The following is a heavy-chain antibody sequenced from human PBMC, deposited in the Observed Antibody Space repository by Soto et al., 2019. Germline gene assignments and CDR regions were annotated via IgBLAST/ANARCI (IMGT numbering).Heavy chain of an antibody. CDR1: GFSLTTTGVG. Sequence: QITLKESGPALVKPTQTLTLTCTFSGFSLTTTGVGVGWIRQPPGKALEWLALIYWNDDERYSPSLNSRLTITKDTSKNQVVLTLTNMDPVDTATDYCAHTHNGYDHMALDYWGQGTLVTVSS. V-gene: IGHV2-5*01. CDR3: AHTHNGYDHMALDY. D-gene: IGHD5-12*01. CDR2: IYWNDDE. J-gene: IGHJ4*02.